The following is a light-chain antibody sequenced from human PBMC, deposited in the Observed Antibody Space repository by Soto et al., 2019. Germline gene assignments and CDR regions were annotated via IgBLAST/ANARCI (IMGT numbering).Light chain of an antibody. CDR2: GAS. CDR1: QSVSSSY. J-gene: IGKJ5*01. Sequence: EIVVTQSPGTLSLSPVSRATLSCRDSQSVSSSYLAWYQQKPGQAPRLLIYGASSRATGIPDRFSGSGSGTDFTLTISRLEPEDFAVYYCQQYGSSPRTFGQGTRLEI. CDR3: QQYGSSPRT. V-gene: IGKV3-20*01.